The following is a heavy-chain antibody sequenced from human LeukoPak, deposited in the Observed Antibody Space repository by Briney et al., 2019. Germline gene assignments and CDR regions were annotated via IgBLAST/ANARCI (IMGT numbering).Heavy chain of an antibody. J-gene: IGHJ4*02. CDR2: INPNSGGT. V-gene: IGHV1-2*02. CDR3: ARAFPSIAARPGAVDY. Sequence: ASVKVSCKASGYTFIGYYMHWVRQAPGQGLEWMGWINPNSGGTNYAQKFQGRVTMTRDTSISTAYMELSRLRSDDTAVYYCARAFPSIAARPGAVDYWGQGTLVTVSS. D-gene: IGHD6-6*01. CDR1: GYTFIGYY.